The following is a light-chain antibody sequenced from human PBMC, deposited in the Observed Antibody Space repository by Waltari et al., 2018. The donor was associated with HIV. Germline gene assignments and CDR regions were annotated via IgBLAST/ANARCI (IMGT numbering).Light chain of an antibody. CDR1: SSDVGHYNY. V-gene: IGLV2-14*03. Sequence: QSALTQPASVSGSPGQSITISCTGTSSDVGHYNYVSWYQQHPDKAPKLIIYDVSTRPSGSSARFSGSKSGNTASLTISGLQGEDEADYFCSSYTGSSTLGVFGTGTRVTVL. CDR3: SSYTGSSTLGV. J-gene: IGLJ1*01. CDR2: DVS.